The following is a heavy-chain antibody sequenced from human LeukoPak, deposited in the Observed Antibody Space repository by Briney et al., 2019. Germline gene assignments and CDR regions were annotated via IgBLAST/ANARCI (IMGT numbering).Heavy chain of an antibody. CDR2: MNPNSGNT. J-gene: IGHJ6*02. V-gene: IGHV1-8*01. Sequence: ASVKVSCKASGYTFTSYDINWVRQATGQGLEWMGWMNPNSGNTGYAQKFQGRVTMTRNTSISTAYMELSSLRPEDTAVYYCARGLTIFGVVIYYYYGMDVWGQGTTVTVSS. D-gene: IGHD3-3*01. CDR1: GYTFTSYD. CDR3: ARGLTIFGVVIYYYYGMDV.